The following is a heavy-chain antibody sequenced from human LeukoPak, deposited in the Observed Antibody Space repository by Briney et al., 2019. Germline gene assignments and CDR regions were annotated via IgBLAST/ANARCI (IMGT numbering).Heavy chain of an antibody. J-gene: IGHJ4*02. V-gene: IGHV4-39*01. D-gene: IGHD6-19*01. Sequence: SETLSLTCIDSGGSISGSASYWGGIRQPPGKGLEWIGSVYYSGTTYYNPSLKSRLTISADTSKNQFSLKLSSVTAADTAVYYCARVAAVAVKYYFDYWGQGTLVIVSS. CDR2: VYYSGTT. CDR1: GGSISGSASY. CDR3: ARVAAVAVKYYFDY.